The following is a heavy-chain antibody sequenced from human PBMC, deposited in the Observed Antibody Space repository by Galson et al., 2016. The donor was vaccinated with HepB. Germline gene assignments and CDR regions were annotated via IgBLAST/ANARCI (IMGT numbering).Heavy chain of an antibody. D-gene: IGHD3-10*01. CDR2: IYYSGST. CDR1: GGSFSNYF. Sequence: TLSLTCAVSGGSFSNYFWSWIRQPPGKGLEWIGYIYYSGSTTNYNPSLKSRVTISVDTSKNQFSLKLSSVTTADTAVYYCARVHGSGYYCYYMDVWGKGTTVTVSS. V-gene: IGHV4-59*01. CDR3: ARVHGSGYYCYYMDV. J-gene: IGHJ6*03.